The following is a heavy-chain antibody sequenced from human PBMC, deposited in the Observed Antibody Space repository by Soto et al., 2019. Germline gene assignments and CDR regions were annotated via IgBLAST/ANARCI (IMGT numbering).Heavy chain of an antibody. J-gene: IGHJ4*02. D-gene: IGHD4-17*01. V-gene: IGHV3-7*01. CDR3: ARHPVTHYFDY. Sequence: GGSLRLSCAASGFTFSSYWMSWVRQAPGKGLEWVANIKQDGSEKYYVDSVKGRFTISRDNAKNSLFLQMNSLRAEDTAVYYCARHPVTHYFDYWGQGALVTVSS. CDR1: GFTFSSYW. CDR2: IKQDGSEK.